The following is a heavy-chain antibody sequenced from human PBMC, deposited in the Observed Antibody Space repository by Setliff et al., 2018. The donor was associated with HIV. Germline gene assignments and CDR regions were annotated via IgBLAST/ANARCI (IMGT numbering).Heavy chain of an antibody. D-gene: IGHD3-3*01. CDR2: IYYSGSI. J-gene: IGHJ4*02. CDR3: ARATVAIFGVVTAILHYFDY. CDR1: GGSISSSRYY. V-gene: IGHV4-39*07. Sequence: PSETLSLTCTVSGGSISSSRYYWGWIRQSPGKGLEWIGSIYYSGSIYYNPSLKSRVTISVHTSKNQFSLKLRSVTAADTAMYYCARATVAIFGVVTAILHYFDYWGQGTLVTVSS.